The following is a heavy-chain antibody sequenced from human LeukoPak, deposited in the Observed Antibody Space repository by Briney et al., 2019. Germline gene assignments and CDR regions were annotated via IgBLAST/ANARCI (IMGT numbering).Heavy chain of an antibody. CDR3: ARETYYYDSSGYYFWYFDL. D-gene: IGHD3-22*01. J-gene: IGHJ2*01. Sequence: ASVKVSCKASGYTFTGYYMQWVRQAPGQGLEWMGWINPNSGGTNYAQKFQGRVTMTRDTSISTAYMELSRLRSDDTAVYYCARETYYYDSSGYYFWYFDLWGRGTLVTVSS. CDR1: GYTFTGYY. CDR2: INPNSGGT. V-gene: IGHV1-2*02.